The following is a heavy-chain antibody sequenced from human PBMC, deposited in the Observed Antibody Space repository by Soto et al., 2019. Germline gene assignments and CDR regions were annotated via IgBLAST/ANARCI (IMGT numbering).Heavy chain of an antibody. CDR3: ERDSPPPRE. CDR2: ISAYNGNT. J-gene: IGHJ4*02. CDR1: GYTFTNYH. V-gene: IGHV1-18*01. Sequence: QVKLVQSGAEVKKPGASVKVSGKASGYTFTNYHISWVRQAPGQGLEWMGWISAYNGNTNYAQKLQGKVTMTTDTSKSTAYMELRSLRSDDTAVYYCERDSPPPREWGQGTLVTVSS.